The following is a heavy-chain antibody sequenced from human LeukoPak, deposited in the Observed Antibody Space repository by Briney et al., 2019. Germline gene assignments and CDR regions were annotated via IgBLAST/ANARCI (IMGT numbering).Heavy chain of an antibody. CDR2: IYYSGGT. J-gene: IGHJ4*02. D-gene: IGHD3-10*01. CDR3: AGGLVRVNFDY. CDR1: GGSISSGDYY. Sequence: PSQTLSLTCTVSGGSISSGDYYWSWIRQPPGKGLEWIGYIYYSGGTYYNPSLKSRVTISVDTSKNQFSLKLSSVTAADTAVYYCAGGLVRVNFDYWGQGTLVTVSS. V-gene: IGHV4-30-4*01.